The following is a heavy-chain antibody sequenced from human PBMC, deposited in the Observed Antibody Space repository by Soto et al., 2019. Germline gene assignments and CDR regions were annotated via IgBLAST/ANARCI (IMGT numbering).Heavy chain of an antibody. D-gene: IGHD6-19*01. CDR3: ARDPRRYSSGWSDAFDI. CDR1: GFTFSSYS. Sequence: PGGSLRLSCAASGFTFSSYSMNWVRQAPGKGLEWVSSISSSSSYIYYADSVKGRFTISRDNAKNSLYLQMNSLRAEDTAVYYCARDPRRYSSGWSDAFDIWGQGTMVTVSS. V-gene: IGHV3-21*01. J-gene: IGHJ3*02. CDR2: ISSSSSYI.